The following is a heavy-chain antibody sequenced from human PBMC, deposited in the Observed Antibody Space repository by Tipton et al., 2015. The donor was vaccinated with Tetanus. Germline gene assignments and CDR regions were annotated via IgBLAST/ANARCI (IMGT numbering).Heavy chain of an antibody. D-gene: IGHD2-2*01. Sequence: LRLSCTVSGGSMSNNYWSWIRQPPGKGLEWIAYIFDSGSTNYSPSLKSRVAISMDTSKNQISLKLSSVTAADTAVYYCARRSYCSSSRCFDAFDLWGQGTMVTVSS. J-gene: IGHJ3*01. V-gene: IGHV4-59*01. CDR3: ARRSYCSSSRCFDAFDL. CDR2: IFDSGST. CDR1: GGSMSNNY.